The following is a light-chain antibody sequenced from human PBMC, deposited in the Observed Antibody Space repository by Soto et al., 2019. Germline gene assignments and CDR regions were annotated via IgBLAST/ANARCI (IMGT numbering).Light chain of an antibody. CDR2: GAS. CDR3: QQYGSSPKT. Sequence: VMTQSPATLSVSPGESVTLSCRASQSIGSNLAWFQQKRGQTPRLLIYGASARATGVPDRFSGSGSGTDFTLTISRLEPEDFAVYYCQQYGSSPKTFGQGTKVDIK. CDR1: QSIGSN. J-gene: IGKJ1*01. V-gene: IGKV3-20*01.